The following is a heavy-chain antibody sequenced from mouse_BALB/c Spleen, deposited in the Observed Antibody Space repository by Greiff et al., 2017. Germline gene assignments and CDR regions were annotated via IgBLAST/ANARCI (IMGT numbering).Heavy chain of an antibody. CDR2: ISSGSSTI. Sequence: EVMLVESGGGLVQPGGSRKLSCAASGFTFSSFGMHWVRQAPEKGLEWVAYISSGSSTIYYADTVKGRITITRDNPKNILFLQMTSLRSEDTAMYYCARRGYRYDDWYFDVWGEGTTVTVSS. J-gene: IGHJ1*01. CDR3: ARRGYRYDDWYFDV. D-gene: IGHD2-14*01. CDR1: GFTFSSFG. V-gene: IGHV5-17*02.